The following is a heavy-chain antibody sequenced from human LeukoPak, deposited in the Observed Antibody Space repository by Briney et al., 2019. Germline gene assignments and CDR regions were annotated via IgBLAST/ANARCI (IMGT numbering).Heavy chain of an antibody. CDR2: ISGYNGNT. CDR1: GYTFTRYG. CDR3: ARAEGVVVAAHIDV. J-gene: IGHJ6*03. V-gene: IGHV1-18*01. D-gene: IGHD2-15*01. Sequence: GASVKVSCKASGYTFTRYGIYWVRQAPGQGLEWMGWISGYNGNTKYAQKFQDRVSVTTDTSTSTAYMELRSLRSDDTAVYYCARAEGVVVAAHIDVWGKGTTVTVSS.